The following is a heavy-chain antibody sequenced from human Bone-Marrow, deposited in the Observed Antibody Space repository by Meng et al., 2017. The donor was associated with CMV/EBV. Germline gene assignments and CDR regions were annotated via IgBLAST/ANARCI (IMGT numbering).Heavy chain of an antibody. CDR3: ARGQGDFWSVGSGRYFDL. J-gene: IGHJ2*01. CDR2: INPNSGGT. V-gene: IGHV1-2*02. CDR1: GYTFTGYY. D-gene: IGHD3-3*01. Sequence: ASVKVSCKASGYTFTGYYMHWVRQAPGQGLEWMGWINPNSGGTNYAQKFQGRVTMTRDTSISTAYMELSRLRSDDTAVYYCARGQGDFWSVGSGRYFDLWGRGTMVTVSS.